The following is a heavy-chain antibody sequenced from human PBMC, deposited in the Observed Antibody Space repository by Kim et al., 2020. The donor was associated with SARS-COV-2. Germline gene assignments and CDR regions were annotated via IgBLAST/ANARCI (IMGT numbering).Heavy chain of an antibody. J-gene: IGHJ6*03. Sequence: ASVKVSCKASGYTFTSYGISWVRQAPGQGLEWMGWISAYNGNTNYAQKLQGRVTMTTDTSTSTAYMELRSLRSDDTAVYYCARDPPRDLHYDFWSGYYTNYYYYMDVWGKGTTVTVSS. V-gene: IGHV1-18*01. CDR1: GYTFTSYG. CDR2: ISAYNGNT. D-gene: IGHD3-3*01. CDR3: ARDPPRDLHYDFWSGYYTNYYYYMDV.